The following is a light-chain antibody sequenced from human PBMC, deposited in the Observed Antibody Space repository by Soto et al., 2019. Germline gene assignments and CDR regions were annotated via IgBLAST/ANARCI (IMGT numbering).Light chain of an antibody. J-gene: IGKJ1*01. CDR2: DPS. CDR1: QSISSW. V-gene: IGKV1-5*01. Sequence: DIQMTQSPSTLSASVGDRVTITCPANQSISSWLAWYQQKPGKAPKVLIYDPSTLESGVPSRFRGSGFGTDFTLTISSLQPGDFATYYCQQYQTYSWTFGQGTKVEIK. CDR3: QQYQTYSWT.